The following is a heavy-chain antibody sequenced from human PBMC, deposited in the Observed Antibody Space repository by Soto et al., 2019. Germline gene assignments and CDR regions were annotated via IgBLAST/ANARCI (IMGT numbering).Heavy chain of an antibody. Sequence: GASVKVSCKASGYTFTSYYMHWVRQAPGQGLEWMGIINPSGGSTSYAQKFQGRVTMTRDTSTSTVYMELSSLRSEDTAVYYCARDWEPSYRTVTTLFISSGSGYWGQGTLVTVSS. J-gene: IGHJ4*02. V-gene: IGHV1-46*01. CDR3: ARDWEPSYRTVTTLFISSGSGY. CDR2: INPSGGST. D-gene: IGHD4-4*01. CDR1: GYTFTSYY.